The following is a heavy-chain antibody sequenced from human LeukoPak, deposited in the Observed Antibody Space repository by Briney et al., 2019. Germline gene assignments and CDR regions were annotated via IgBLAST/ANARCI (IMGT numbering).Heavy chain of an antibody. CDR2: INHSGST. CDR1: GGSFSGYL. Sequence: SETLSLTCAVYGGSFSGYLWTWVRQPPGKGPEWIGEINHSGSTNYSPSLKSRVTISVDTSKNQFSLKVRSVTAADTAIYYCARIPESVGINYFDSWGQGTLLTVSS. D-gene: IGHD1-1*01. J-gene: IGHJ4*02. V-gene: IGHV4-34*01. CDR3: ARIPESVGINYFDS.